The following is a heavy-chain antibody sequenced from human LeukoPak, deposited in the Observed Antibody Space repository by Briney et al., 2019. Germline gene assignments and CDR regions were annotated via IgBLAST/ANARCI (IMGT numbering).Heavy chain of an antibody. D-gene: IGHD3-10*01. CDR2: IYYSGST. CDR3: AREIIRGYYFDY. J-gene: IGHJ4*02. V-gene: IGHV4-30-4*01. Sequence: SETLSLTCTVSGGSISSGDYYWSWIRQPPGKGLEWIGYIYYSGSTYYNPSLKSRVTISVDTSKNQFSLKLSSVTAADTAVYYCAREIIRGYYFDYWGQGTLVTVSS. CDR1: GGSISSGDYY.